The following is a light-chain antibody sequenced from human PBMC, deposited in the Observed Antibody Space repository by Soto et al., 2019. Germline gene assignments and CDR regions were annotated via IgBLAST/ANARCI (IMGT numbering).Light chain of an antibody. V-gene: IGKV3-15*01. J-gene: IGKJ1*01. CDR2: GAS. CDR1: QSVSSN. Sequence: EIVLTQSPGTLSLSPGERATLSCRASQSVSSNLAWYQQKPGQAPGLLIYGASTRATGIPARFSGSGSGTEFTLTISSLQSEDFAVYYCQQYNNWPRTFGQGTKV. CDR3: QQYNNWPRT.